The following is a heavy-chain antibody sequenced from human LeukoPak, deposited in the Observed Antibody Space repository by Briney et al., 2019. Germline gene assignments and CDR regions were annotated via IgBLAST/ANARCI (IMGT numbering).Heavy chain of an antibody. CDR2: IYYSKNT. V-gene: IGHV4-39*01. CDR3: ARQGYSSGWFYFDY. D-gene: IGHD6-19*01. J-gene: IGHJ4*02. Sequence: SETLSPTCTVSGGSISSSSAYWGWIRQPPGKGLEWIGSIYYSKNTYYNPSLKSRVTISADTSKNHFSLKLNSVTAADTAVYYCARQGYSSGWFYFDYWGQGTLVTVSS. CDR1: GGSISSSSAY.